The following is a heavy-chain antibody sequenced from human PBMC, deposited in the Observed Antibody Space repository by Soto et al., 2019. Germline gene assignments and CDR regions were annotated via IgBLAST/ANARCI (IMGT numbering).Heavy chain of an antibody. D-gene: IGHD2-21*01. Sequence: VQLVESGGGLVQPGGSLRLSCVASGFTFGDYSLNWVRQAPGKGLEWVSYISRSGTSIYYADSVKGRFTISRDDAKHSLYLQMDSLRDEDTAIYYCARDIQPGGQGTLVTVSS. CDR2: ISRSGTSI. J-gene: IGHJ4*02. CDR3: ARDIQP. CDR1: GFTFGDYS. V-gene: IGHV3-48*02.